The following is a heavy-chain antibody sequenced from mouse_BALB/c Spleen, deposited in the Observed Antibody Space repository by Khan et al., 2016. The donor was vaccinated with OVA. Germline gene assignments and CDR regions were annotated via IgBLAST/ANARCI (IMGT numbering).Heavy chain of an antibody. V-gene: IGHV2-6-4*01. CDR3: ARAYYRYDGYYAMDY. Sequence: QVQLKESGPGLVAPSQSLSITCSVSGFSLSRYNIHWVRQPPGKGLEWLGMIWGGGGTDYNSTLKSRLSISKDNSECQVFLKMNSLQTDDTAMYYCARAYYRYDGYYAMDYWGQGTSVTVSS. CDR1: GFSLSRYN. D-gene: IGHD2-14*01. CDR2: IWGGGGT. J-gene: IGHJ4*01.